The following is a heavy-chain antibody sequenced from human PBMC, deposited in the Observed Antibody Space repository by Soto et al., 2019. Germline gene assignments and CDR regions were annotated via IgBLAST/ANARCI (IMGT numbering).Heavy chain of an antibody. CDR2: INHSGST. CDR3: ARDRSVAAAGNYYYYGMDV. V-gene: IGHV4-34*01. Sequence: PSETLSLTCAVYGGSFSGYYWSWIRQPPGKGLEWIGEINHSGSTNYNPSLKSRVTISVDTSKNQFSLKLSSVTAADTAVYYCARDRSVAAAGNYYYYGMDVWGQGTTVTV. CDR1: GGSFSGYY. J-gene: IGHJ6*02. D-gene: IGHD6-13*01.